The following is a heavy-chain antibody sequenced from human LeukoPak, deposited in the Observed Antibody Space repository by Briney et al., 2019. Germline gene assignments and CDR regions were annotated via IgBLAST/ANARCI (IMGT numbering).Heavy chain of an antibody. CDR1: GGSISSYY. Sequence: SSETLSLTCTVSGGSISSYYWSWIRQPPGKGLEWIGYIYYSGSTNYNPSLKSRVTISADTSKNQFSLKLSSVTAADTAVYYCASSRDGYNSLDYWGQGTLVTVSS. V-gene: IGHV4-59*01. D-gene: IGHD5-24*01. CDR2: IYYSGST. CDR3: ASSRDGYNSLDY. J-gene: IGHJ4*02.